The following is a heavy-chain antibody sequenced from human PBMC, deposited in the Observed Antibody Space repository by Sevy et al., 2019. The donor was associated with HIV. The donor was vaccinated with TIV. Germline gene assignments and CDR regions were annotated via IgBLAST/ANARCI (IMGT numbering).Heavy chain of an antibody. J-gene: IGHJ4*02. Sequence: GGSLRLSCAVSGFTFNNYGMHWVRQAPGKGLEWVAVLSHDGTNEYYADSVRGRFTISRDSSRTTLFLQMNSLRVEDTAVYYCARDRITIFWSRDHWGRGTLVTISS. CDR1: GFTFNNYG. D-gene: IGHD3-3*01. CDR2: LSHDGTNE. V-gene: IGHV3-30*03. CDR3: ARDRITIFWSRDH.